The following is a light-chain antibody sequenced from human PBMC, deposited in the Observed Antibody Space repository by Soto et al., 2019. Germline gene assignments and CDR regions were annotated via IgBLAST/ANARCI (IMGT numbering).Light chain of an antibody. CDR2: GAY. CDR3: QQYHNWPPQYT. J-gene: IGKJ2*01. Sequence: EIVMTQSPASLSVSPGDGATLSCRASQSVASNVAWYQQKPGQGPRLLIHGAYTRAVGVPARFRGSGFGTDFTITISSLQSKYFAVYYCQQYHNWPPQYTFGQGTKLQIK. V-gene: IGKV3-15*01. CDR1: QSVASN.